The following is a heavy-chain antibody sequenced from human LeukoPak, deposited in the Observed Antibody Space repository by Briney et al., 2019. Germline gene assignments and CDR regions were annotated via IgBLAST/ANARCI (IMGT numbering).Heavy chain of an antibody. J-gene: IGHJ5*02. CDR1: GGSISSYY. Sequence: PSETLSLTCTVSGGSISSYYWGWIRQSPGKGLEWIGSIDNSGSTYYNPSLKSRVTISEDTSKNQFSLKLSSVTAADTAVYYCARHPMRYCSSTSCFWNWFDPWGQGTLVTVSS. CDR3: ARHPMRYCSSTSCFWNWFDP. CDR2: IDNSGST. D-gene: IGHD2-2*01. V-gene: IGHV4-39*01.